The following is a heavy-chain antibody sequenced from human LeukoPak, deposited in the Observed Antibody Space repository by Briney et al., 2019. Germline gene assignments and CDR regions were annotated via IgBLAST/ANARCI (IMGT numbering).Heavy chain of an antibody. CDR2: IQYNGNT. J-gene: IGHJ4*02. Sequence: SETLSLTCTVSGDSISGYYWSWIRQPPGKGLEWIGLIQYNGNTNYNPSLKSRITISVDTSNNDFSLNVRSVTAADTAVYYCARVLVDSSGWYHFDSWGQGTLVTVSS. CDR1: GDSISGYY. V-gene: IGHV4-59*01. CDR3: ARVLVDSSGWYHFDS. D-gene: IGHD6-19*01.